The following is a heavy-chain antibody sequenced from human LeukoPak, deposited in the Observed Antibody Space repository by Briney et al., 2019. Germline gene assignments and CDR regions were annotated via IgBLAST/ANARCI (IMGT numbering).Heavy chain of an antibody. D-gene: IGHD2-21*01. V-gene: IGHV1-46*01. J-gene: IGHJ5*02. CDR1: GYTFTSYG. CDR2: INPSGGST. Sequence: EASVKVSCKASGYTFTSYGISWVRQAPGQGLEWMGIINPSGGSTSYAQKFQGRVTMTRDTSTSTVYMELSSLRSEDTAVYYCARGSFRIVVPKRAWFDPWGQGTLVTVSS. CDR3: ARGSFRIVVPKRAWFDP.